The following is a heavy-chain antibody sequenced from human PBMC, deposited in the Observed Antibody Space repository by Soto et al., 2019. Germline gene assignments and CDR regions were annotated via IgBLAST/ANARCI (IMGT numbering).Heavy chain of an antibody. CDR1: GYTFTSYG. CDR3: ARVPSHDFWSGYYTVYYYYYMDV. J-gene: IGHJ6*03. Sequence: ASVKVSCKASGYTFTSYGISWVRQAPGQGLEWMGWISAYNGNTNYAQKLQGRVTMTTDTPTSTAYMELRSLRSDDTAVYYCARVPSHDFWSGYYTVYYYYYMDVWAKGTTVTVSS. V-gene: IGHV1-18*01. D-gene: IGHD3-3*01. CDR2: ISAYNGNT.